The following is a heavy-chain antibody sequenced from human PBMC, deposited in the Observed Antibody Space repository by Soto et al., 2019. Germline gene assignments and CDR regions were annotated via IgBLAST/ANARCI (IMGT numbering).Heavy chain of an antibody. CDR1: GFTFSNHW. D-gene: IGHD2-8*01. V-gene: IGHV3-74*01. CDR3: ARNSNGVDY. J-gene: IGHJ4*02. CDR2: IKTDGSST. Sequence: PGGSLRLSCEASGFTFSNHWMHWVRQAPGKRPVWVARIKTDGSSTNYADYVKGRFTVSRDNAKNTLFLQMNSLRVEDTAVYYCARNSNGVDYWGQGNLVTVSS.